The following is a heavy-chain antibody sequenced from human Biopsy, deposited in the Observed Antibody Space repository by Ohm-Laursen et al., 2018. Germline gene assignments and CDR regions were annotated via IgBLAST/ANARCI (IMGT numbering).Heavy chain of an antibody. V-gene: IGHV4-59*08. J-gene: IGHJ3*02. CDR3: AKHGSGWTGDDAFHI. D-gene: IGHD6-19*01. CDR1: GGSISGSS. Sequence: GTLSLTCTVSGGSISGSSWSWFRQAPGKGLEWIGYISYSRDTNYNPSLKSRITISVDTSKNQFSLKLTSVTAADTAAYYCAKHGSGWTGDDAFHIWGQGTMVTVSS. CDR2: ISYSRDT.